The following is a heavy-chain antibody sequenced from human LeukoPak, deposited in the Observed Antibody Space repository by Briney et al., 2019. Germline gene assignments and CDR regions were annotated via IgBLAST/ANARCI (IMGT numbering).Heavy chain of an antibody. CDR3: ARLDIVVVPAAPYYYYMDV. V-gene: IGHV1-18*01. D-gene: IGHD2-2*03. CDR1: GYTFTSYG. J-gene: IGHJ6*03. CDR2: ISAYNGNT. Sequence: RWASVKVSCKASGYTFTSYGISWVRQAPGQGLEWMGWISAYNGNTNYAQKLKGRVTMTTDTSTSTAYMELRSLRSDDTAVYYCARLDIVVVPAAPYYYYMDVWGKGTTVTVSS.